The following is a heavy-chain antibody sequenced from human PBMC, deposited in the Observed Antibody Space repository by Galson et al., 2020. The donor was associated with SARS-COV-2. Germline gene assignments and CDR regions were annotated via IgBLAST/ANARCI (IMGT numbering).Heavy chain of an antibody. CDR2: ISSYNGNT. CDR3: ARRGTYPSFDDY. V-gene: IGHV1-18*01. D-gene: IGHD3-9*01. Sequence: ASVKVSCKASGYTFTTYGISWVRQAPGQGLEWMGWISSYNGNTNYAQKFQGRVTMTTDTSTSTAYMERRSLRSDDTAVYYCARRGTYPSFDDYWGQGTLVTVSS. J-gene: IGHJ4*02. CDR1: GYTFTTYG.